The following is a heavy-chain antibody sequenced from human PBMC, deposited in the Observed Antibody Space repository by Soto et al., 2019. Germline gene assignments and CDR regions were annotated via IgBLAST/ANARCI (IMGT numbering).Heavy chain of an antibody. CDR3: ARGFYDFWSGFDYYYYGMDV. Sequence: ASVKVSCKASGYTFTGYYMHWVRQAPGQGLEWMGWINPNSGGTNYAQKFQGWVTMTRDTSISTAYMELSRLRSADTAVYYCARGFYDFWSGFDYYYYGMDVWGQGTSDTVSS. J-gene: IGHJ6*02. CDR1: GYTFTGYY. D-gene: IGHD3-3*01. CDR2: INPNSGGT. V-gene: IGHV1-2*04.